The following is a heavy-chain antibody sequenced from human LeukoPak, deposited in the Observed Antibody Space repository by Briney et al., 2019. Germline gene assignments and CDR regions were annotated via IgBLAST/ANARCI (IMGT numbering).Heavy chain of an antibody. CDR3: ARGPYYGSRSDYFDY. Sequence: PGESLRLSCAVSGFTFSVYWMKWARHAPGEGMEWVANMKEVGSEKFCVGCVKGRFTIGRHNAKNSLYLQMNSLRVEDTAVYYCARGPYYGSRSDYFDYWGQGTLVTVSS. CDR1: GFTFSVYW. CDR2: MKEVGSEK. V-gene: IGHV3-7*03. D-gene: IGHD3-10*01. J-gene: IGHJ4*02.